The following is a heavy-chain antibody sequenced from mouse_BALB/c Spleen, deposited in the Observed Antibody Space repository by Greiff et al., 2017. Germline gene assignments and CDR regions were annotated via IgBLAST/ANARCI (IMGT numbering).Heavy chain of an antibody. CDR1: GFTFSDYY. J-gene: IGHJ4*01. D-gene: IGHD2-1*01. V-gene: IGHV5-4*02. Sequence: EVKLVESGGGLVKPGGSLKLSCAASGFTFSDYYMYWVRQTPEKRLEWVATISDGGSYTYYPDSVKGRFTISRDNAKNNLYLQMSSLKSEDTAMYYCARVNGNLYAMDYWGQGTSVTVSS. CDR3: ARVNGNLYAMDY. CDR2: ISDGGSYT.